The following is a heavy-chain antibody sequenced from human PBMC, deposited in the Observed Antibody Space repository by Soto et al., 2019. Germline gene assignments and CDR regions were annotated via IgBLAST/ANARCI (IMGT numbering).Heavy chain of an antibody. J-gene: IGHJ6*03. V-gene: IGHV1-8*01. D-gene: IGHD6-13*01. CDR2: MNPNSGNT. CDR3: ARGLVAAAGTNYYYYMDV. Sequence: ASVKVSCKASGYTFTSYDINWVRQATGQGLERMGWMNPNSGNTGYAQKFQGRVTMTRNTSISTAYMELSSLRSEDTAVYYCARGLVAAAGTNYYYYMDVWGKGTTVTVSS. CDR1: GYTFTSYD.